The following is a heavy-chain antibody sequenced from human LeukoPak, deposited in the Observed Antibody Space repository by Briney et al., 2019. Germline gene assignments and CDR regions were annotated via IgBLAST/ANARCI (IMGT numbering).Heavy chain of an antibody. CDR2: IHYSGST. J-gene: IGHJ4*02. CDR1: GGSISSSNFY. D-gene: IGHD6-19*01. Sequence: SETLSLTCTVSGGSISSSNFYWGWIRQPPGKGLEWIATIHYSGSTYYNPSLKSRVTISVDTSKNQFSLKLSSVAAADTAVYYCARLPLLPYSSGYYDYWGQGTLVTVSS. CDR3: ARLPLLPYSSGYYDY. V-gene: IGHV4-39*01.